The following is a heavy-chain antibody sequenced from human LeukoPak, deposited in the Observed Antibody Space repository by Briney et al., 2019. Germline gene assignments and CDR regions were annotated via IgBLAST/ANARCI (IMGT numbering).Heavy chain of an antibody. CDR2: ISNDGGGT. CDR3: AKGSSGYFFDL. J-gene: IGHJ4*02. V-gene: IGHV3-23*01. CDR1: GFIFNNFD. D-gene: IGHD3-22*01. Sequence: GGSLRLSCAASGFIFNNFDLIWVRQATGKGLEWVSAISNDGGGTTYADFVKGRFTISRDNSKNTLFLQMNSLRAEDTALYYCAKGSSGYFFDLWGQGTLVTVSS.